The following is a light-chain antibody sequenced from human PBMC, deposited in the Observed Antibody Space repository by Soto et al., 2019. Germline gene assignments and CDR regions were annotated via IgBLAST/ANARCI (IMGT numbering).Light chain of an antibody. Sequence: QSALTQPPSASGSPGQSVTIFCTGTSSDVGGYKYVSWYQQHPGKAPKLMIYEVSQRPSGVPDRFSGSKSGNTASLTVSGLQAEDEADYYCSSYAGSNNLVFGGGTKLTVL. J-gene: IGLJ3*02. CDR1: SSDVGGYKY. V-gene: IGLV2-8*01. CDR3: SSYAGSNNLV. CDR2: EVS.